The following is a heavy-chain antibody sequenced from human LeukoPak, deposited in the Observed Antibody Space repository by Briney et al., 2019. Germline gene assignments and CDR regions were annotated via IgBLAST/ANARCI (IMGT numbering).Heavy chain of an antibody. CDR2: IWYDGSNK. V-gene: IGHV3-33*06. D-gene: IGHD4-17*01. Sequence: GGSLRLSCAASGFTFSSYGMHWVRQAPGKGLEWVAVIWYDGSNKYYVDSVKGRFTISRDNSKNTLYLQMNSLRAEDTAVYYCAKVPHGDYAVDYWGQGTLVTVSS. CDR3: AKVPHGDYAVDY. CDR1: GFTFSSYG. J-gene: IGHJ4*02.